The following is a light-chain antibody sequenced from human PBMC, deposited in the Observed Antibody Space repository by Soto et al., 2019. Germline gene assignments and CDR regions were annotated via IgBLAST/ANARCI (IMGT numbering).Light chain of an antibody. Sequence: EIVLTQSPGTLSLSPGERATLSCRASQSVSIDYLAWYQQKPGQAPRLLLYGASSRATGVPDRFSGGGSGADFTLTISRLEPEDFAVYYCQQYSTSPPTFGQGTKVDIK. V-gene: IGKV3-20*01. CDR2: GAS. J-gene: IGKJ1*01. CDR1: QSVSIDY. CDR3: QQYSTSPPT.